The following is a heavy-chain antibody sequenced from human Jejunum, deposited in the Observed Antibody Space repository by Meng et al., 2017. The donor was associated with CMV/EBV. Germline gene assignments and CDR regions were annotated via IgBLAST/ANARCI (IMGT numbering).Heavy chain of an antibody. Sequence: SNSATWTWVRQSPSRGLQWLGRTYYRSKWESDYEGSVKSRITTTPDTSKNQFSLHLNSVSPEAPAVYYCARTGYSPAWPPGDFDYWGLGTEVTVSS. D-gene: IGHD5-12*01. CDR2: TYYRSKWES. CDR1: SNSAT. CDR3: ARTGYSPAWPPGDFDY. J-gene: IGHJ4*02. V-gene: IGHV6-1*01.